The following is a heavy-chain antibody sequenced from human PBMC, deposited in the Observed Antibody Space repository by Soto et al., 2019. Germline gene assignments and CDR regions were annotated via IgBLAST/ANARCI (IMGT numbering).Heavy chain of an antibody. J-gene: IGHJ5*02. D-gene: IGHD2-15*01. CDR3: VRFMGYCSGGSCPFDP. V-gene: IGHV3-33*01. CDR1: GFTFSHYG. CDR2: VWFDGGNK. Sequence: QVQLVESGGGVVQPGGSLRLICAASGFTFSHYGMHWVRQAPGKGLEWVAVVWFDGGNKFHADSVKGRFTISRDNSKNTLFLQMDSLRVEDTAVYYCVRFMGYCSGGSCPFDPWGQGTLVTVSS.